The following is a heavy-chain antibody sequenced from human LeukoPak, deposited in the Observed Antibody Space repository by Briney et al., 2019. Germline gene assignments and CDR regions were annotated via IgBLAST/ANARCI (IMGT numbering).Heavy chain of an antibody. J-gene: IGHJ4*02. V-gene: IGHV3-7*01. CDR1: GFCFSATW. Sequence: GGSLRLSCAASGFCFSATWMSWVREPPGKGLECLANIKPDGSERYYLDSVKGRFTVSRDNAKTSLYLQMNSLRVEDTATYYCARDLNHDSGGWGQGTLVTVSS. D-gene: IGHD3-22*01. CDR2: IKPDGSER. CDR3: ARDLNHDSGG.